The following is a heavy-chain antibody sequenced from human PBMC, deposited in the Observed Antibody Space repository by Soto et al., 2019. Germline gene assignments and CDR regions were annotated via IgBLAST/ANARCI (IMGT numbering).Heavy chain of an antibody. CDR3: AILRRYCSSTSCYEWFDP. CDR1: VGSVRSGSYY. D-gene: IGHD2-2*01. V-gene: IGHV4-61*01. Sequence: SEPLSLTCNVSVGSVRSGSYYWSWIRQPPGKGLEWIGYIYYSGSTNYNPSLKSRVTISVDTSKNQFSLKLSSVTAADTAVYYCAILRRYCSSTSCYEWFDPWGQGTLVTVSS. J-gene: IGHJ5*02. CDR2: IYYSGST.